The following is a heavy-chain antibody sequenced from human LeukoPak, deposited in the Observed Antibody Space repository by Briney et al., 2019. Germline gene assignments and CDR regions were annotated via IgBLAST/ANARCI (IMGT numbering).Heavy chain of an antibody. J-gene: IGHJ4*02. CDR1: GYTFTSYY. V-gene: IGHV1-46*01. CDR3: ARDAHSTDY. CDR2: TNPSGGST. Sequence: ASVKVSCKASGYTFTSYYMHWVRQAPGQGLEWMGITNPSGGSTSYAQKFQGRVTMTRDMSTSTVYMELSSLRSEDTAAYYCARDAHSTDYWGQGTLVTVSS.